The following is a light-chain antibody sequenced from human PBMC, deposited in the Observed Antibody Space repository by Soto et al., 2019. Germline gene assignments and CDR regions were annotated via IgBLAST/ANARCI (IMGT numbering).Light chain of an antibody. V-gene: IGKV3-20*01. CDR3: QQYAASPLT. J-gene: IGKJ1*01. Sequence: ENVLTQSPGTLSLSPGERATLSCRASQSVGRNYLAWYQQKPGQAPRLLIFDASSRATGIPDRFSGGGSGTDFTLTINRVEPEDFAVFYCQQYAASPLTFGQGTKGEIK. CDR1: QSVGRNY. CDR2: DAS.